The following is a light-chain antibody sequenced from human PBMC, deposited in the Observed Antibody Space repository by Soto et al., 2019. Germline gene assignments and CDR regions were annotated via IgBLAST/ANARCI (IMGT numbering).Light chain of an antibody. CDR1: SSNIGAGYD. V-gene: IGLV1-40*01. J-gene: IGLJ3*02. Sequence: QSVLTQPPSVSGAPGQRVTISCTGSSSNIGAGYDVHWYQQLPGKAPKLLIYGNSNRPSGVPDRFSGSKSGTSASLAITGVQAEEEADYYCQSYDSSLSGSVFGGGTKLTVL. CDR3: QSYDSSLSGSV. CDR2: GNS.